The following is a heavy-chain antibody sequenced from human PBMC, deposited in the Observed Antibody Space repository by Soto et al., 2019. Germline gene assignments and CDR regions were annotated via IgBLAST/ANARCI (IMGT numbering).Heavy chain of an antibody. CDR2: ISSSGSTI. V-gene: IGHV3-11*01. D-gene: IGHD3-22*01. J-gene: IGHJ4*02. CDR1: GFTFSDYY. Sequence: GGSLRLSCAASGFTFSDYYMSWIRQAPGKGLEWVSYISSSGSTIYYADSVKGRFTISRDNAKNSLYLQMSSLRAEDTAVYYCARVDYYYDSSGYYSSEHYFDYWGQGTLVTVSS. CDR3: ARVDYYYDSSGYYSSEHYFDY.